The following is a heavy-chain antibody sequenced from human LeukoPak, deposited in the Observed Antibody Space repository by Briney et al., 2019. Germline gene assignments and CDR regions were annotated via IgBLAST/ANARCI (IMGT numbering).Heavy chain of an antibody. V-gene: IGHV1-24*01. Sequence: ASVKVSCKVSGYTLTELSMHWVRQAPGKGLEWMGGFDPEDGETIYAQKFQGRVTITADKSTSTAYMELSSLRSEDTAVYYCARDRARGTMIVSGMDVWGQGTTVTVSS. CDR1: GYTLTELS. D-gene: IGHD3-22*01. CDR2: FDPEDGET. CDR3: ARDRARGTMIVSGMDV. J-gene: IGHJ6*02.